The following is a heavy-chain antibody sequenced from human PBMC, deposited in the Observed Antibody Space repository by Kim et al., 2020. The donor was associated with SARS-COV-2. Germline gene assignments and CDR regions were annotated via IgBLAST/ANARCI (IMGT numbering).Heavy chain of an antibody. V-gene: IGHV4-34*01. D-gene: IGHD6-6*01. Sequence: SETLSLTCAAYGGSFSGYYWSWIRQAPGKGLEWIGEINHSGRTNYNPSLKSRVTISVDTSKNQFSLKLSSVTAADTAVYYCARGGPTKPRPGMSDNNWFDPWGQGTLVTVSS. CDR2: INHSGRT. CDR3: ARGGPTKPRPGMSDNNWFDP. J-gene: IGHJ5*02. CDR1: GGSFSGYY.